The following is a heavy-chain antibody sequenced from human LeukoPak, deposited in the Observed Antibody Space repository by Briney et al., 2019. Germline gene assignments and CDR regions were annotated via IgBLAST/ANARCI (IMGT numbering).Heavy chain of an antibody. CDR2: INPNSGGT. CDR3: ARPVVTVFDAFDI. V-gene: IGHV1-2*02. CDR1: GYTFTGYY. Sequence: ASVKVSCKASGYTFTGYYMHWVRQAPGQGLEWMGWINPNSGGTNYAQKFQGRVTMTRDTSISTAYMELSRLRSDDMAVYYCARPVVTVFDAFDIWGQGTMVTVSS. J-gene: IGHJ3*02. D-gene: IGHD4-23*01.